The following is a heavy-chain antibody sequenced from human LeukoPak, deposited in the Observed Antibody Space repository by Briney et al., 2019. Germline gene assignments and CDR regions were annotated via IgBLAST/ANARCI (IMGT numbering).Heavy chain of an antibody. D-gene: IGHD2-2*02. CDR1: GYTFTGYY. CDR2: INPNSGGT. CDR3: ARGQLLYIGFLLVDY. V-gene: IGHV1-2*02. J-gene: IGHJ4*02. Sequence: ASVKVSCKASGYTFTGYYMHWVRQAPGQGLEWMGWINPNSGGTNYAQKFQGRVTMTRDTSISTAYMEPSRLRSDDTAVYYCARGQLLYIGFLLVDYWGQGTLVTVSS.